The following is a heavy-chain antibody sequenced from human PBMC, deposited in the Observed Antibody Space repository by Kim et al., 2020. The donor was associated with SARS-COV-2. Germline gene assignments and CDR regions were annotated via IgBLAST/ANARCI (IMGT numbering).Heavy chain of an antibody. J-gene: IGHJ4*02. CDR3: ARIGDY. D-gene: IGHD2-15*01. Sequence: YTGESDTRYSTSFQGQVTISADKSISTAYLQWSSLKASDTGMYYCARIGDYWGQGTLVTVSS. CDR2: YTGESDT. V-gene: IGHV5-51*01.